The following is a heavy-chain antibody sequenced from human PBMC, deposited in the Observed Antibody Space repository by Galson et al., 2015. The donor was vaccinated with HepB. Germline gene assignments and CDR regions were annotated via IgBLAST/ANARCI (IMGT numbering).Heavy chain of an antibody. J-gene: IGHJ3*02. Sequence: SLRLSCAASAFTFSSYAMSWVRQAPGKGLEWVSAISGSGGSKYYADSVKGRFTISRDNAKNSLYLQMNSLRAEDTAVYYCARESEKYDSSGYYYGGGDFDIWGQGTMVTVSS. D-gene: IGHD3-22*01. V-gene: IGHV3-23*01. CDR3: ARESEKYDSSGYYYGGGDFDI. CDR2: ISGSGGSK. CDR1: AFTFSSYA.